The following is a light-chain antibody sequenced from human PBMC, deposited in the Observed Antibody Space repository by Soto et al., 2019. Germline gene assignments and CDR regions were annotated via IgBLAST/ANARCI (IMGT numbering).Light chain of an antibody. Sequence: ETVLTQSPATLSLSPGERATLSCRASQSLNTYLAWYQQKPGQAPRLLIYAASSRATGIPDRFSSSGSGTDFTLTISRLEPEDFAVYYCQQYGSSPRTFGQGTKVEIK. CDR2: AAS. J-gene: IGKJ1*01. V-gene: IGKV3-20*01. CDR1: QSLNTY. CDR3: QQYGSSPRT.